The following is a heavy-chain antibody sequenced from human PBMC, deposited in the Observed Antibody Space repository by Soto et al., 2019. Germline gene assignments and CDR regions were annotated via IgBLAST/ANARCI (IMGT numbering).Heavy chain of an antibody. CDR3: ARIEKLQKFWSGYHYYDYYYMDV. V-gene: IGHV4-34*01. J-gene: IGHJ6*03. D-gene: IGHD3-3*01. Sequence: QVQLQQWGAGLLKPSETLSLTCAVYVGSFSGYYWSWIRQPPGKGLEWMGEINHSGSTNYNPSLKSRVTISVDSSKNQFSLKLSSVSAADTAVYYCARIEKLQKFWSGYHYYDYYYMDVWGKGTTVTVSS. CDR2: INHSGST. CDR1: VGSFSGYY.